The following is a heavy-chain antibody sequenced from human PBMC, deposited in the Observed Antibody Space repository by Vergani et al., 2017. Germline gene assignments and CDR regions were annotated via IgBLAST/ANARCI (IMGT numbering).Heavy chain of an antibody. CDR3: VRVKGSNWNDHLYDI. J-gene: IGHJ3*02. V-gene: IGHV3-72*01. Sequence: DVQLVESGGGLVKPGGSLRLSCKASGFTFNNAWMSWVRQAPGKGLEWVGRIRNKANDYTTQYAASVKGRFTISRDDSKSYLYLQMNSLQTEDTALYYCVRVKGSNWNDHLYDIWGQGTLVTVSS. D-gene: IGHD1-1*01. CDR1: GFTFNNAW. CDR2: IRNKANDYTT.